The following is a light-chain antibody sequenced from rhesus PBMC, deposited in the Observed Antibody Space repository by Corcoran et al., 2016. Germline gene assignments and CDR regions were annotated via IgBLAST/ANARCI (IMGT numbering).Light chain of an antibody. CDR3: QQHNSYPRT. Sequence: DIQMTQSPSSLSASVGDTVTITCQASQGISKYLAWYQQQPGKSPKLLIYDASTLQSGVPSRFSASGSGTEITLTISSLQPEDFATYYCQQHNSYPRTFGQGTKVEIK. J-gene: IGKJ1*01. CDR1: QGISKY. CDR2: DAS. V-gene: IGKV1-25*01.